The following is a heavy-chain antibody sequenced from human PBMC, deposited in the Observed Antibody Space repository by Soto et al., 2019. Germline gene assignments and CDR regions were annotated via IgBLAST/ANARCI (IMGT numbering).Heavy chain of an antibody. D-gene: IGHD6-13*01. V-gene: IGHV1-69*01. CDR1: GGTFSSYA. Sequence: QVQLVQSGAEVKKPGSSVKVSCKASGGTFSSYAISWVRQAPGQGLEWMGGIIPIFGTANYAQKFQGRVTITADESTSTSYMELSSLRSEDTAVYYCARGHSSSWSSPSGWFDPWGQGTLVTVSS. CDR3: ARGHSSSWSSPSGWFDP. CDR2: IIPIFGTA. J-gene: IGHJ5*02.